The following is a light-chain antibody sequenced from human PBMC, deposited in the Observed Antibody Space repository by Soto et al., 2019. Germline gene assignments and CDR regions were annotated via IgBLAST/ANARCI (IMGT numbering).Light chain of an antibody. CDR2: EVT. V-gene: IGLV2-8*01. J-gene: IGLJ1*01. Sequence: QSALTQPPSASGSPGQSVTISCTGTSSDVGANNYVSWYQQHPGKAPKLMIYEVTNRPSGVPDRFSGSKSGNTASLTVSGLHAEDDADYYCSSYAGANRVFGTGTKLTVL. CDR1: SSDVGANNY. CDR3: SSYAGANRV.